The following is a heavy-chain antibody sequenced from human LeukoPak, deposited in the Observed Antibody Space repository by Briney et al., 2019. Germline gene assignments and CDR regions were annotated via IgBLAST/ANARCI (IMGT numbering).Heavy chain of an antibody. CDR1: GGSISSGGYY. CDR2: IYYSGST. J-gene: IGHJ4*02. V-gene: IGHV4-31*03. CDR3: ARRIVVVPAATDYFDY. Sequence: SQTLSLTCTVSGGSISSGGYYWSWIRQHPGKGREWIGYIYYSGSTYYNPSLKSRVTISVDTSKNQFSLKLSSVTAADTAVYYCARRIVVVPAATDYFDYWGQGTVVTVSS. D-gene: IGHD2-2*01.